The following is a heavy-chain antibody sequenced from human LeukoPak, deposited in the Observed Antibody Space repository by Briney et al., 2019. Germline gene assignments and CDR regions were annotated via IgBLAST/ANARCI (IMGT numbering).Heavy chain of an antibody. Sequence: GSLRLSCAASGFTFSSYAMSWVRQAPGKGLEWVSAISGSGGSTYYADSVKGRFTISRDNSKNTLYLQMDSLRAEDTAVYYCAKFKPSFYYFDYWGQGTLVTVSS. CDR1: GFTFSSYA. CDR2: ISGSGGST. D-gene: IGHD2-2*01. V-gene: IGHV3-23*01. J-gene: IGHJ4*02. CDR3: AKFKPSFYYFDY.